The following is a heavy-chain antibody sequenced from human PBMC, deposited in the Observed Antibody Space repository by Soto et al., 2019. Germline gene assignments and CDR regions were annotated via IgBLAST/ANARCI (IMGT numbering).Heavy chain of an antibody. D-gene: IGHD2-2*01. Sequence: GGSLRLSCAASGFNFNAYVMNWVRQAPGKGLEWVSIISFTGDSRYYADSVKDRFTISRDNSQNTLYLQMNSLRAEDAAVYYCAKKSCSSPGCPYGMDVWGQGTTVTVSS. V-gene: IGHV3-23*01. J-gene: IGHJ6*02. CDR2: ISFTGDSR. CDR3: AKKSCSSPGCPYGMDV. CDR1: GFNFNAYV.